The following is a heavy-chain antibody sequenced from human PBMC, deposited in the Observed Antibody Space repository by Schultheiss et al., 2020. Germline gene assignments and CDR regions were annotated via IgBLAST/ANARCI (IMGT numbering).Heavy chain of an antibody. V-gene: IGHV1-69*13. CDR1: GGTFSSYA. CDR3: ARESPDIVVVPAAIDYYYGMDV. J-gene: IGHJ6*02. CDR2: IITIFGTA. D-gene: IGHD2-2*01. Sequence: SVKVSCKASGGTFSSYAISWVRQAPGQGLEWMGGIITIFGTANYAQKFQGRVTITADESTSTAYMELSSLRSEDTAVYYCARESPDIVVVPAAIDYYYGMDVWGQGTTVTVSS.